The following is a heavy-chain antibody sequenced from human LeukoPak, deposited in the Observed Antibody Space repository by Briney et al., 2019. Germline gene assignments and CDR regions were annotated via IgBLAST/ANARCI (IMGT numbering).Heavy chain of an antibody. CDR1: GFTFSTYS. CDR2: IGGSSTSI. Sequence: PGGSLRLSCASSGFTFSTYSMNWVRQAPGKGLEWVSSIGGSSTSIYYADSVRGRFTISRDNAKNSLYLQMNSLRAEDTAVYFCAREEQRMFDYWGQGTLVTVSS. J-gene: IGHJ4*02. D-gene: IGHD1-26*01. CDR3: AREEQRMFDY. V-gene: IGHV3-21*01.